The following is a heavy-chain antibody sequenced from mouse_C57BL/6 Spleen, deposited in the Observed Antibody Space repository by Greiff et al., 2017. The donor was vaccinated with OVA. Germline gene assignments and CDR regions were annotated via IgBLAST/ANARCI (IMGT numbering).Heavy chain of an antibody. V-gene: IGHV1-82*01. CDR2: IYPGDGDT. CDR3: ARSGWDWYFDV. CDR1: GYAFSSSW. D-gene: IGHD3-2*02. Sequence: VMLVESGPELVKPGASVKISCKASGYAFSSSWMNWVKQRPGKGLEWIGRIYPGDGDTNYNGKFKGKATLTADKSSSTAYMQLSSLTSEDSAVYFCARSGWDWYFDVWGTGTTVTVSS. J-gene: IGHJ1*03.